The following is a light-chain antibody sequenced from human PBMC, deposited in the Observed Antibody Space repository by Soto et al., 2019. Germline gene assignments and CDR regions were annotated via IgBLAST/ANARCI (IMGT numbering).Light chain of an antibody. CDR3: LLRYSATDRV. J-gene: IGLJ3*02. CDR1: TGTVTSDHY. Sequence: QAVVAQEPSLTVSPGGTVTLTCGSSTGTVTSDHYPYWFQQKPGQAPRTLIYDTSIKHSWTPARFSGSLLGGKAALTLSGAQPEDEADYYCLLRYSATDRVFGGGTKLTVL. V-gene: IGLV7-46*01. CDR2: DTS.